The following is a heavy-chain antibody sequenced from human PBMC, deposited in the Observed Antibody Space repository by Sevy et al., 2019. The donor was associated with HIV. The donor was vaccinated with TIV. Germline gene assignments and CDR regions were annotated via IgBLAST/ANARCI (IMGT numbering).Heavy chain of an antibody. CDR3: ATSRRDDYNYFFDY. J-gene: IGHJ4*02. Sequence: GGLRLSCVGSGFTFSRYEMNWVRQAPGKGLQWISYISTGGGNIYYSDSLKGRLTISRDNAKNSVHLQMNSLRAEDTALYYCATSRRDDYNYFFDYWGQGTLVTVSS. CDR2: ISTGGGNI. V-gene: IGHV3-48*03. CDR1: GFTFSRYE. D-gene: IGHD4-4*01.